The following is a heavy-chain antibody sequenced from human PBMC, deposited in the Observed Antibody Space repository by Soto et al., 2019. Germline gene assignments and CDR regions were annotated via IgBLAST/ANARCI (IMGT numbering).Heavy chain of an antibody. CDR1: GYTFTGYY. CDR3: AREGRYYYDSSGYYYDPDAFDI. D-gene: IGHD3-22*01. CDR2: INPNSGGT. J-gene: IGHJ3*02. Sequence: ASVKVSCKASGYTFTGYYMHWLRQSPGQGLEWMGWINPNSGGTNYAQKFQGRVTMTRDTSISTAYMELSRLRSDDTAVYYCAREGRYYYDSSGYYYDPDAFDIWGQGTMVTVSS. V-gene: IGHV1-2*02.